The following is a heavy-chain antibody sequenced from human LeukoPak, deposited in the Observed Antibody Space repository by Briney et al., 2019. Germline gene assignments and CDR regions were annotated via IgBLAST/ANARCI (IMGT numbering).Heavy chain of an antibody. CDR2: IYYNGST. CDR3: ARSDRYPKNPPGK. Sequence: PSETLSLTCTVSGGSISSSLHYWAWVRQPPGKGLEFIGSIYYNGSTYYTPSLRSRVTISVDTSNNQFSLKLTSVTAADTAVYYCARSDRYPKNPPGKWGQGTLVTVSS. CDR1: GGSISSSLHY. J-gene: IGHJ4*02. D-gene: IGHD1-14*01. V-gene: IGHV4-39*01.